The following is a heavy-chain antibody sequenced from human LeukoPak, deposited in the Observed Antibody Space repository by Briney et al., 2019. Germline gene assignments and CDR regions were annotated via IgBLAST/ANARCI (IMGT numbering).Heavy chain of an antibody. Sequence: PSETLSLTCTVSGYSISSGYYWGWIRQPPGKGLEGIGIIYHSGSTYYNPSLKSRVSISVDTSKNQFSLKLSSATAADTAVYYCARQEWSGSHYFDYWGQGTLVTVSS. CDR3: ARQEWSGSHYFDY. CDR1: GYSISSGYY. D-gene: IGHD3-10*01. J-gene: IGHJ4*02. CDR2: IYHSGST. V-gene: IGHV4-38-2*02.